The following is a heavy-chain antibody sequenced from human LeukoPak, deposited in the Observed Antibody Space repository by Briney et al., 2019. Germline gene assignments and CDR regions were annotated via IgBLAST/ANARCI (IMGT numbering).Heavy chain of an antibody. J-gene: IGHJ4*02. CDR3: ARDHSSTWYGPGGY. V-gene: IGHV3-48*01. CDR1: GFTFSSYT. CDR2: ISSSSSTI. D-gene: IGHD6-13*01. Sequence: PGGSLRLSCAASGFTFSSYTMHWVRQAPGKGLEWVSHISSSSSTIYYADSVKGRFTISRDNAKNSLYLQMNSLRAEDTAVYYCARDHSSTWYGPGGYWGQGTLVTVSS.